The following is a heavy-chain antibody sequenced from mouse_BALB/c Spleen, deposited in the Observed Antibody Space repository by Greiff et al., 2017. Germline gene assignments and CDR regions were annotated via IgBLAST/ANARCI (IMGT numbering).Heavy chain of an antibody. CDR3: ARGFATDFDV. V-gene: IGHV4-1*02. CDR1: GFDFSSYW. Sequence: EVKLLESGGGLVQPGGSLKLSCAASGFDFSSYWMSWVRQAPGKGLEWIGEISPDSSTINYTPSLKDKFIISRDNAKKSLYLQMSKVRSEDTALYYCARGFATDFDVWGEGTTLTVSS. D-gene: IGHD1-1*01. CDR2: ISPDSSTI. J-gene: IGHJ2*01.